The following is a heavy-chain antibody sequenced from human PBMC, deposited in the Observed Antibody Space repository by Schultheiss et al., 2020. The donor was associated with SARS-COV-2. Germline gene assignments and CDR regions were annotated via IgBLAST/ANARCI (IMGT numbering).Heavy chain of an antibody. Sequence: GESLKISCKGSGYSFTSYWIGWVRQMPGKGLEWMGRIDPSDSYTNYSPSFQGHVTISADKSISTAYLQWSSLKASDTAMYYCARLGAIYSSSSSYYYGMDVWGQGTTVTVSS. V-gene: IGHV5-10-1*01. CDR2: IDPSDSYT. J-gene: IGHJ6*02. D-gene: IGHD6-6*01. CDR1: GYSFTSYW. CDR3: ARLGAIYSSSSSYYYGMDV.